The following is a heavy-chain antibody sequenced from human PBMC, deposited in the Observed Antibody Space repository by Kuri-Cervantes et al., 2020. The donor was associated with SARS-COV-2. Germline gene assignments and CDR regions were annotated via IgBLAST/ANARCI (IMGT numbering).Heavy chain of an antibody. CDR2: ISSSGSTI. CDR3: ARGITMVRGVIDY. Sequence: GESLKISCAASGFTFSDYYMSWIRQAPGKGLEWVSYISSSGSTIYYAASVKGRFTISRDNAKNSLYLQMNSLRAEDTAVYYCARGITMVRGVIDYWGQGTLVTVSS. V-gene: IGHV3-11*04. J-gene: IGHJ4*02. CDR1: GFTFSDYY. D-gene: IGHD3-10*01.